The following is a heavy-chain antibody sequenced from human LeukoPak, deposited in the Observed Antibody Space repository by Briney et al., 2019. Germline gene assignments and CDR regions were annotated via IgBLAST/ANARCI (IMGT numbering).Heavy chain of an antibody. CDR3: ARSNSLLWFGESRDYYFDY. J-gene: IGHJ4*02. V-gene: IGHV4-59*08. Sequence: SETLSLTCTVSGGSISSYYWSWIRQPPGKGLERIGYIYYSGSTNYNPSLKSRVTISVDTSKNQFSLKLSSVTAADTAVYYCARSNSLLWFGESRDYYFDYWGQGTLVTVSS. D-gene: IGHD3-10*01. CDR2: IYYSGST. CDR1: GGSISSYY.